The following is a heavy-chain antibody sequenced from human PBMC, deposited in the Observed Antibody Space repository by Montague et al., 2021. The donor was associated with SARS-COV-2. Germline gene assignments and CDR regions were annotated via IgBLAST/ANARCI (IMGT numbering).Heavy chain of an antibody. D-gene: IGHD6-13*01. CDR2: IDWDDDK. CDR1: GFSLSTSGMC. Sequence: PALVKPTQTLTLTCTFSGFSLSTSGMCVGWIRQPPGKALEWLARIDWDDDKYYSTSLKTRLTISKDTSKNQVVLTMTNMDPVDTATYYCARVSSSWSQDYYYYMDVWGKGTTVTVPS. CDR3: ARVSSSWSQDYYYYMDV. V-gene: IGHV2-70*11. J-gene: IGHJ6*03.